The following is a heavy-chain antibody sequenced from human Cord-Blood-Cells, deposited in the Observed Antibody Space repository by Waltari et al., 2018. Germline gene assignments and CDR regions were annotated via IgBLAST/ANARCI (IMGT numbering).Heavy chain of an antibody. V-gene: IGHV1-69*01. CDR2: FIPIFGTA. CDR1: GGTFSSYA. CDR3: ARVRYYDSSGYYYYFDY. Sequence: QVQLVQSGAEVKKPGSSVQVSCKASGGTFSSYAISWVRQAPGQGLEWMGGFIPIFGTANYAQKFQGRVTITADESTSTAYMELSSLRSEDTAVYYCARVRYYDSSGYYYYFDYWGQGTLVTVSS. J-gene: IGHJ4*02. D-gene: IGHD3-22*01.